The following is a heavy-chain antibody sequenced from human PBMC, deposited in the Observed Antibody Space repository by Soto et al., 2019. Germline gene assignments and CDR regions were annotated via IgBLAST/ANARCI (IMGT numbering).Heavy chain of an antibody. CDR2: IDPSDSYT. V-gene: IGHV5-10-1*01. D-gene: IGHD6-19*01. J-gene: IGHJ4*02. Sequence: GESLKISCKGSGYSFTSYWISWVRQMPGKGLEWMGRIDPSDSYTNYSPSFQGHVTISADKSISTAYLQWSSLKASDTAMYYCASGRDIAVAGVDYWGQGTLVTVS. CDR1: GYSFTSYW. CDR3: ASGRDIAVAGVDY.